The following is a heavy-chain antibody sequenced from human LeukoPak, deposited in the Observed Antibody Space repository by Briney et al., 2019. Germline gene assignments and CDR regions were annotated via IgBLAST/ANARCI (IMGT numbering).Heavy chain of an antibody. V-gene: IGHV3-23*01. J-gene: IGHJ4*02. CDR1: GFTFSRYA. CDR3: AKGDAVPSPYYFDY. D-gene: IGHD6-19*01. Sequence: GGCLRLSCAASGFTFSRYAMSWVRQAPGKGLEWGSPISGSGSSTYYAHSAKVRFTISRDNSKNTLYLKMNSLRAEDTAVYYCAKGDAVPSPYYFDYWGPRALVTVSS. CDR2: ISGSGSST.